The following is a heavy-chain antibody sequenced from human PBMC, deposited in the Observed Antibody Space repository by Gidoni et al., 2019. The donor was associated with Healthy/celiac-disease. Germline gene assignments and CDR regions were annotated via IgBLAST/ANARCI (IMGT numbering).Heavy chain of an antibody. CDR1: GVTFSDYY. J-gene: IGHJ3*02. V-gene: IGHV3-11*01. Sequence: HVQMVASGGGLVKPGGSLRLSCEAPGVTFSDYYMRWNRQAPGKGLELVSYVSSGGSTISYADSVKGRFTISRDNAKSSLYLQMDSLRAEDTAVYYCASDFTSSYDAFDIWGQGTMVTVSS. CDR3: ASDFTSSYDAFDI. D-gene: IGHD6-6*01. CDR2: VSSGGSTI.